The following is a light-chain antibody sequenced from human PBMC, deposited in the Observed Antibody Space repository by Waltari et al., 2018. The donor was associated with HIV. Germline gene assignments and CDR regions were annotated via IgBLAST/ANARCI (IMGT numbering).Light chain of an antibody. V-gene: IGLV2-14*01. CDR1: SFDIYGCNF. Sequence: QSALTQPASVSGSPGQSITISCTGASFDIYGCNFVSWFQHHPGTAPKVIIYEGSNRPSGVSNRFSGSKSGNTASLTISGLQPEDEAEYFCVSYKSSSSPVFGGGTKLTV. J-gene: IGLJ3*02. CDR3: VSYKSSSSPV. CDR2: EGS.